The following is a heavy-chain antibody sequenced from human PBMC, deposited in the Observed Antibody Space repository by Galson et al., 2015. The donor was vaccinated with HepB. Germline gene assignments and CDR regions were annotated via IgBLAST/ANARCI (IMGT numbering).Heavy chain of an antibody. CDR2: VSDXGTTT. V-gene: IGHV3-11*01. CDR3: ARTTLRWFDP. J-gene: IGHJ5*02. CDR1: GSTXXXYS. D-gene: IGHD3-16*01. Sequence: SLRLSCAASGSTXXXYSMTWIRQAPGKGLEWLSYVSDXGTTTFXADSVRGRFTISRDNAKNSLYLRLNSLRAEDTAVYYCARTTLRWFDPWGQGTLVTVSP.